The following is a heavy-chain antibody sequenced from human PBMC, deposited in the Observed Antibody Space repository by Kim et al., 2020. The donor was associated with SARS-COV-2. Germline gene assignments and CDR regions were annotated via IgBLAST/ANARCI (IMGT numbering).Heavy chain of an antibody. CDR1: GFTVSSNY. D-gene: IGHD3-10*01. CDR2: IYGGGST. V-gene: IGHV3-53*01. CDR3: ATSRGYNYYGIDV. Sequence: GGSLRLSCAASGFTVSSNYMTWVRQAPGKGLDWVSIIYGGGSTYYADSVKGRFTISRDNSKNTLYLQMNSLRVDDTAAYYCATSRGYNYYGIDVWGQGTTVTVSS. J-gene: IGHJ6*02.